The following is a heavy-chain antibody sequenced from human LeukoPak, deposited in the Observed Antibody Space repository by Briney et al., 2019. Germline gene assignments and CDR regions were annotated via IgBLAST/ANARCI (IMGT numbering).Heavy chain of an antibody. CDR3: ARRGGSGRSFDY. V-gene: IGHV4-39*01. J-gene: IGHJ4*02. CDR2: IYSSGST. Sequence: SSETLSLTCAVSGGSISSSNWWSWVRQPPGKGLEWIGSIYSSGSTYYNPSLKSRVTISVDTSKNQFSLNLSSVPASDTAVYYCARRGGSGRSFDYWGQGILVTVSS. D-gene: IGHD3-10*01. CDR1: GGSISSSNW.